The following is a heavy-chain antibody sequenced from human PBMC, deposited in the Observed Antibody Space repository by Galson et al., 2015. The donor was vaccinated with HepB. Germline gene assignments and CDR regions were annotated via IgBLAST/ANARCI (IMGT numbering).Heavy chain of an antibody. CDR1: GFRLYSYS. V-gene: IGHV3-48*01. CDR3: ARASDLDY. Sequence: SLRLSRAASGFRLYSYSMNWGRQTPGKGLEGVSYISSSSSIINYADSVKGRLTISRDNAKNSLYLQMNSLRAEDTAVYYCARASDLDYWGQGTLVTVSS. J-gene: IGHJ4*02. CDR2: ISSSSSII. D-gene: IGHD2-2*01.